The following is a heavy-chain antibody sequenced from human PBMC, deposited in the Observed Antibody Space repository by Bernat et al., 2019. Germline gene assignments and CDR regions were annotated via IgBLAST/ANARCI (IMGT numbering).Heavy chain of an antibody. CDR2: ISYDGSNK. CDR1: GFTFSSYG. CDR3: AKRIYGGNDDAFDI. D-gene: IGHD4-23*01. J-gene: IGHJ3*02. V-gene: IGHV3-30*18. Sequence: QVQLVESGGGVVQPGRSLRLSCAASGFTFSSYGMHWVRQAPGKGLEWVAVISYDGSNKSYADSVKGRFTISRDNSKNTLYLQMNSLRAEDAAVYYCAKRIYGGNDDAFDIWGQGTMVTVSS.